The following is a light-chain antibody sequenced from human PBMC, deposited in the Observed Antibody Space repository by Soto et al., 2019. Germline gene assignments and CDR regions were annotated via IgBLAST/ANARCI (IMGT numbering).Light chain of an antibody. J-gene: IGLJ3*02. CDR2: ENN. CDR1: SGSIASNY. Sequence: NFMLTQPHSVSESPGKTVTISCTRSSGSIASNYVQWFQQRPGSAPTTVIFENNQRPSGVPDRFSGSIDSSSNSASLTISGLKTEDEADYYCQSYYVSNVLFGGGTKLTVL. CDR3: QSYYVSNVL. V-gene: IGLV6-57*04.